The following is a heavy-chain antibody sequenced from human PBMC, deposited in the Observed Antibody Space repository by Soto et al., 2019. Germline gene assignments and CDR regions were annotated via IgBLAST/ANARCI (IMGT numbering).Heavy chain of an antibody. Sequence: QVQLVQSAAEVKKPGASVKVSCKASGYTFIRYGITWVRQAPGQGLEWVGWISPYNDYTEYAQKFHGRVTMTTDTSTKTVNMALRGLRSDDSAVYYCAGGRYYDNVRKKLNYYGFDVWGQGTTVTVSS. CDR1: GYTFIRYG. CDR3: AGGRYYDNVRKKLNYYGFDV. CDR2: ISPYNDYT. V-gene: IGHV1-18*01. D-gene: IGHD3-22*01. J-gene: IGHJ6*02.